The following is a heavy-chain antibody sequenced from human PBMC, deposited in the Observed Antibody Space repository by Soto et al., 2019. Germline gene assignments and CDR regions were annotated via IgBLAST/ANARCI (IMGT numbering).Heavy chain of an antibody. D-gene: IGHD6-13*01. CDR1: GGSISSGVYY. V-gene: IGHV4-31*03. J-gene: IGHJ6*02. Sequence: SETLSLTCTVSGGSISSGVYYWIWIRQHPGKGLEWIGYIYYSGSTYYNPSLKSRVTISVDTSKNQFSLRLSSVTAADTAVYYCARVGGSSSWDYGMDVWGQGTTVTVSS. CDR2: IYYSGST. CDR3: ARVGGSSSWDYGMDV.